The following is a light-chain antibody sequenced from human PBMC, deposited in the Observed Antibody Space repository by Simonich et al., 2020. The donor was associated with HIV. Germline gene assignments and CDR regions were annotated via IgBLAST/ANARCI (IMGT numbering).Light chain of an antibody. CDR3: SSYTTSSTM. CDR1: SSDVGGYNY. Sequence: QSALTQPASVSGSPGQTITISCTGTSSDVGGYNYDSWYQHPPGEPPKLIIYDVESPPSGAANLFAAAKTGNTASLTISGLQEEDEADDYCSSYTTSSTMFGGGTKLTVL. CDR2: DVE. J-gene: IGLJ3*02. V-gene: IGLV2-14*03.